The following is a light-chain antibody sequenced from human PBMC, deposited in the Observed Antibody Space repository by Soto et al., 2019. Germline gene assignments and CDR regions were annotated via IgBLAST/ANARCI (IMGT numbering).Light chain of an antibody. Sequence: DIQMTQSPSTLSASVGDRVTITCRASQYISSWLAWYQQKPGKAPKLLIYKASSLESGVPSRFSVSGSGTEFTLTISSLQPDDFATYYCQQYNSQRTFGQGTNVEIK. CDR2: KAS. CDR1: QYISSW. V-gene: IGKV1-5*03. CDR3: QQYNSQRT. J-gene: IGKJ1*01.